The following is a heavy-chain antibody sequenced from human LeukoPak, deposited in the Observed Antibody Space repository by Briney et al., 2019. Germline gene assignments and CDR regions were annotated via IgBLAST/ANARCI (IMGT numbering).Heavy chain of an antibody. D-gene: IGHD4-11*01. Sequence: GGSLRLSCEASGFTFRTYGMHWVRQAPGKGLEWLTFIRYDGGNKYYADSVNGRFIISRDDSKNALYLQLNSLTAEDTAVYYCAKDPFSNYLRDYYYYMDVWGKGTTVTVSS. CDR3: AKDPFSNYLRDYYYYMDV. CDR2: IRYDGGNK. CDR1: GFTFRTYG. V-gene: IGHV3-30*02. J-gene: IGHJ6*03.